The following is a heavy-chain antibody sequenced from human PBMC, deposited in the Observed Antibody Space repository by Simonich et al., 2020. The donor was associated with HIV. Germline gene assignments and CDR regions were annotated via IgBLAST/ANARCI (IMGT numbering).Heavy chain of an antibody. V-gene: IGHV4-39*01. J-gene: IGHJ4*02. CDR1: GGSISSSNYY. CDR3: ARREDEAIGGYFDY. Sequence: QLLLQESGPGLVKPSETLSLTCSVSGGSISSSNYYWGWIRQPPGKGLEWIGSIYYSGTTYYNPALKSRVSISVDTSKNQFSLKLSSVTAADTAVYYCARREDEAIGGYFDYWGQGTLVTVSS. CDR2: IYYSGTT.